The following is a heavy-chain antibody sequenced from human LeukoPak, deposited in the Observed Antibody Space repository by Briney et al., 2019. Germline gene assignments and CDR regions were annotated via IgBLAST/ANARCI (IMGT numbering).Heavy chain of an antibody. CDR1: GGSLSSGDYY. Sequence: SQTLSLTCTVSGGSLSSGDYYWSWIRQPPGKGLEWIGYIYYSGSTYYNPSLKSRVTISVDKSKNQLPLKLSSVTAADTAVYYCARTLGYCTTTSCYTGGPYSMHVWGQGTTVTVSS. V-gene: IGHV4-30-4*01. J-gene: IGHJ6*03. CDR3: ARTLGYCTTTSCYTGGPYSMHV. CDR2: IYYSGST. D-gene: IGHD2-2*02.